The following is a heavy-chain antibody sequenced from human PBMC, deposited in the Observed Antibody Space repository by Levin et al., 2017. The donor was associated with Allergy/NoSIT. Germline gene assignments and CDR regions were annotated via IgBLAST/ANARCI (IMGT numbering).Heavy chain of an antibody. J-gene: IGHJ4*02. D-gene: IGHD2-21*01. CDR2: ISDDEDTE. CDR3: ARDPRVGYCFVDY. Sequence: GESLKISCAASGFTLNNHHIHWVRQAPGRGLEWVAVISDDEDTESYADSVRGRFAISRDISRNIVFLQMNSLRVEDTAVYYCARDPRVGYCFVDYWGQGPLITVSS. V-gene: IGHV3-30*09. CDR1: GFTLNNHH.